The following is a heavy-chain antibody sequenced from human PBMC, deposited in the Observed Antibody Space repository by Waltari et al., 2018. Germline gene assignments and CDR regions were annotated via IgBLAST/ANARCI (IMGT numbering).Heavy chain of an antibody. CDR3: ARDRRGYFDY. D-gene: IGHD3-16*01. Sequence: EVQLVDSWGELVKCGGSLRLSVDASGFTFSGYSMNWVRQAPGKGLEWVSSISGDSRFIYYADSVNGRFTISSDDAKNSLYLQMNSLRVEDTAVYYCARDRRGYFDYWGPGTLVSVSS. V-gene: IGHV3-21*01. CDR2: ISGDSRFI. CDR1: GFTFSGYS. J-gene: IGHJ4*02.